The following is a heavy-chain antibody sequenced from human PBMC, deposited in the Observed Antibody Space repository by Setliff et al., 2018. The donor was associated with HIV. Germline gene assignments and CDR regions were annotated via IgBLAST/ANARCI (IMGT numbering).Heavy chain of an antibody. J-gene: IGHJ6*03. Sequence: ASVKVSCKASGYTFTSYAMHWVRQAPGQRLEWMGWINAGNGNTKYSQKFQGRVTITRDTSASTAYMELSSLRSEDTAVYCCARDGGDTAMVSYYYYYYMDVWGKGTTVTVSS. V-gene: IGHV1-3*01. CDR1: GYTFTSYA. D-gene: IGHD5-18*01. CDR2: INAGNGNT. CDR3: ARDGGDTAMVSYYYYYYMDV.